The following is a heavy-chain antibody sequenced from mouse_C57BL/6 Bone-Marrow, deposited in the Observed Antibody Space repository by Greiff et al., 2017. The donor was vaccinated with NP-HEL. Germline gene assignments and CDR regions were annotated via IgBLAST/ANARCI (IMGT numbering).Heavy chain of an antibody. CDR3: ARYGYYEGAMDY. Sequence: QVQLQQSGTELVKPGASVKLSCKASGYTFTSYWMHWVKQRPGQGLEWIGNINPSNGGTNYNEKFKSKATLTVDKSSSTAYMQLSSLTSEDSAVYYCARYGYYEGAMDYWGQGTSVTVSS. CDR1: GYTFTSYW. CDR2: INPSNGGT. D-gene: IGHD2-3*01. V-gene: IGHV1-53*01. J-gene: IGHJ4*01.